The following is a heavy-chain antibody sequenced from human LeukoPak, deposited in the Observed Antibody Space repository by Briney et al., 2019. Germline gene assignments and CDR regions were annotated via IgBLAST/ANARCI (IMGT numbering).Heavy chain of an antibody. CDR3: ARDLSSNRTAWYYDFWSGYSYYYYYYMDV. CDR1: GYTFTGYY. Sequence: ASVKVSCKASGYTFTGYYMHWVRQAPGQGLEWMGWINPNSGGTNYAQKFQGSVTMTRDTSISTAYMELSRLRSDDTAVYYCARDLSSNRTAWYYDFWSGYSYYYYYYMDVWGKGTTVTVSS. V-gene: IGHV1-2*02. CDR2: INPNSGGT. D-gene: IGHD3-3*01. J-gene: IGHJ6*03.